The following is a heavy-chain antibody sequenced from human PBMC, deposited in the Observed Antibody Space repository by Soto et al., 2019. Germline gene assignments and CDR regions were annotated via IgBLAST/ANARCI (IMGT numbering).Heavy chain of an antibody. Sequence: EVQLVESGGGLVQPGGSLRLSCAASGFTLSSYNMNWVRQAPGKGLEWVSYISGSSDTIYYADSVKGRFTISRDTGKNSLYMQMDSLRDEDTAVYYCARDHGGSTWFVGIYYYFGVDVWGQGTTVTVSS. J-gene: IGHJ6*02. D-gene: IGHD6-13*01. V-gene: IGHV3-48*02. CDR3: ARDHGGSTWFVGIYYYFGVDV. CDR1: GFTLSSYN. CDR2: ISGSSDTI.